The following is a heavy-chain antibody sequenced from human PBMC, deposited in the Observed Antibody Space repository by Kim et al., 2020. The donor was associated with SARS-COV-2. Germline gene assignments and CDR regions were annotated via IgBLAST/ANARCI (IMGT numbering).Heavy chain of an antibody. V-gene: IGHV3-30*03. CDR3: ARSGSYYGPDS. Sequence: GGSLRLSCKGSGFTFLSYAMHWVRQAPGKGPEWVGVISYEGSNKYYGDSVKGRFTISRDNSQNILSLQMTGLRPEDTAVYYCARSGSYYGPDSWGQGTLV. J-gene: IGHJ5*02. CDR2: ISYEGSNK. CDR1: GFTFLSYA. D-gene: IGHD3-10*01.